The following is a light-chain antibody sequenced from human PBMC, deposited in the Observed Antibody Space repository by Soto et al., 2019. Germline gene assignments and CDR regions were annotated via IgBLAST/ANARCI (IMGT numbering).Light chain of an antibody. Sequence: QSALTQPASVSGSPGQSIAISCTGTSSDVGGYNYVSWFQQHPGKAPKLMIYDVNNRPSGVSDRFSGSKSGNTASLTISGLQAEDEADYYCSSYRSGSTYVFGTETKLTVL. V-gene: IGLV2-14*01. CDR1: SSDVGGYNY. J-gene: IGLJ1*01. CDR2: DVN. CDR3: SSYRSGSTYV.